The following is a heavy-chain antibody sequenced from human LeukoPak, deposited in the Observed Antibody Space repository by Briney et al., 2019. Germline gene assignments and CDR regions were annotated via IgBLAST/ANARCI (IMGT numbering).Heavy chain of an antibody. J-gene: IGHJ4*02. D-gene: IGHD6-13*01. Sequence: GGSLRLSCAASGFIFSGYDMHWVRQAPGKGLEWVVVISYDGTTKYYADSVKGRFTISRDNSKTTLYLQMNSLRTEDTAVYYCARRGLGSSWHSMDSWGQGTLVTVSS. V-gene: IGHV3-30*03. CDR3: ARRGLGSSWHSMDS. CDR2: ISYDGTTK. CDR1: GFIFSGYD.